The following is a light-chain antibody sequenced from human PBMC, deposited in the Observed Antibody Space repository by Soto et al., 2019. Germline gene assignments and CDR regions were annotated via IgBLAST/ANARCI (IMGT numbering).Light chain of an antibody. CDR3: QQLTSYPL. CDR1: QGISSY. V-gene: IGKV1-9*01. Sequence: DIQLTQSPSFLSASVGDRVTITCRASQGISSYLAWYQQKPGKAPKLLIYAASTLQSEVPSRFSNSGSGTESTLTITRLQTEDFATYYCQQLTSYPLFGPGTKVDIK. J-gene: IGKJ3*01. CDR2: AAS.